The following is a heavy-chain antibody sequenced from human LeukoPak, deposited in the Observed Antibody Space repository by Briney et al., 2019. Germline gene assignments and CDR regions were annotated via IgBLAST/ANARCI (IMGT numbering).Heavy chain of an antibody. J-gene: IGHJ4*02. CDR2: IYYSGST. Sequence: SETLSLTCTVSGGSISTSNYYWGWIRQPPGKGLEWIGSIYYSGSTYYNPSLKSRVTISIDTSKNQFSLKLSSVTAADTAVYYCARIGVAGVDYWGQGTLVTVSS. V-gene: IGHV4-39*07. CDR1: GGSISTSNYY. D-gene: IGHD6-19*01. CDR3: ARIGVAGVDY.